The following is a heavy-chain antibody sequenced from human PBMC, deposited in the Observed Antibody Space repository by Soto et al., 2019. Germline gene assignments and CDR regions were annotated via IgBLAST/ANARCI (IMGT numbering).Heavy chain of an antibody. CDR3: AHIVVAGLGYYFDY. CDR1: GFSLSSTRMA. J-gene: IGHJ4*02. D-gene: IGHD6-19*01. Sequence: QITLKESGPPLVKPTQTLTLTCTFSGFSLSSTRMAVGWIRQPPGKALAWLALIYWDDDKRYSPFLKSRLTITKDTSKNQVVLTMSNMDPVDTARYYCAHIVVAGLGYYFDYWGQGTLVTVSS. V-gene: IGHV2-5*02. CDR2: IYWDDDK.